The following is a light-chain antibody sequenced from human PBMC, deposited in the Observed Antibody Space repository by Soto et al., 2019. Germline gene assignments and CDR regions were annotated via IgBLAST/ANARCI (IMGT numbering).Light chain of an antibody. V-gene: IGKV3D-20*02. CDR1: QSVSSSY. J-gene: IGKJ5*01. Sequence: EIVLTQSPGTLSLSPGERATLSCRASQSVSSSYLAWYQQKPGQAPRLLMYGASSRATGIPDRFSGSGSGTDFTLTISSLEPEDFAVYYCQQRSNWPPKITFGQGTRLEI. CDR3: QQRSNWPPKIT. CDR2: GAS.